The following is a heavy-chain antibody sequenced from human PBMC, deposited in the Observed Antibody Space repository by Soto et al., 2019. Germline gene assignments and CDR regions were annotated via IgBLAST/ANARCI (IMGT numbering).Heavy chain of an antibody. CDR1: GFTLSSYA. Sequence: GGSLRLSCAASGFTLSSYAMSWVRQAPGKGTEWVSAISGSGGSTYYADSVKGRITVARDAYKNTLYRQMNSVRAEDTPVFHCAKDRDDNRGYYWPLYFDYRGQGTLVTV. V-gene: IGHV3-23*01. J-gene: IGHJ4*02. CDR2: ISGSGGST. CDR3: AKDRDDNRGYYWPLYFDY. D-gene: IGHD3-22*01.